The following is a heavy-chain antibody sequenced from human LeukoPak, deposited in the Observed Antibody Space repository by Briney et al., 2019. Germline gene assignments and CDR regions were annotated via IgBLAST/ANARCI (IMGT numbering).Heavy chain of an antibody. J-gene: IGHJ4*02. D-gene: IGHD6-13*01. CDR1: GGSISSSSYY. Sequence: SETLSLTCTVSGGSISSSSYYWGWIRQPPGTGLEWIGSIYYSGSTYYNPSLKSRVTISVDTSKNQFSLKVSSVTAADTAVYCCASSFIAAAGTFFFDYWGQGTLVTVSS. CDR2: IYYSGST. V-gene: IGHV4-39*01. CDR3: ASSFIAAAGTFFFDY.